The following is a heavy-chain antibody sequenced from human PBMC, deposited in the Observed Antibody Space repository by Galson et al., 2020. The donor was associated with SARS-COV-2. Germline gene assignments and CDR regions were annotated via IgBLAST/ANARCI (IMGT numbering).Heavy chain of an antibody. Sequence: ATGQGLEWMGWMNPNSGNTGYAQKFQGRVTMTRNTSISTAYMELSSLRSEDTAVYYCARDYDSSGNSFQHWGQGTLVTVSS. J-gene: IGHJ1*01. D-gene: IGHD3-22*01. CDR3: ARDYDSSGNSFQH. V-gene: IGHV1-8*01. CDR2: MNPNSGNT.